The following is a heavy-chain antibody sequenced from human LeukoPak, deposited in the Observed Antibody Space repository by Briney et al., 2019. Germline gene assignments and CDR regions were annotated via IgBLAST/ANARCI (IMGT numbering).Heavy chain of an antibody. CDR1: GGSISSYY. J-gene: IGHJ4*02. CDR3: ASDITIFGVVTRFDY. CDR2: IYYSGST. V-gene: IGHV4-59*08. Sequence: SETPSLTCTVSGGSISSYYWSWIRQPPGKGLEWIGYIYYSGSTNYNPSLKSRVTISVDTSKNQFSLKLSSVTAADTAVYYCASDITIFGVVTRFDYWGQGTLVTVSS. D-gene: IGHD3-3*01.